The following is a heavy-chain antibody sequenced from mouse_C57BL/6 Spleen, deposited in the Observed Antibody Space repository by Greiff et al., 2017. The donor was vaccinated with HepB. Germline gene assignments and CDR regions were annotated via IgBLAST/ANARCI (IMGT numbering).Heavy chain of an antibody. CDR2: INPGSGGT. Sequence: QVQLKESGAELVRPGTSVKVSCKASGYAFTNYLIEWVKQRPGQGLEWIGVINPGSGGTNYNEKLKGKATLTADKSSSTAYMQLSSLTSEDSAVYFCARKGDYGFDYWGQGTTLTVSS. CDR1: GYAFTNYL. J-gene: IGHJ2*01. CDR3: ARKGDYGFDY. D-gene: IGHD2-4*01. V-gene: IGHV1-54*01.